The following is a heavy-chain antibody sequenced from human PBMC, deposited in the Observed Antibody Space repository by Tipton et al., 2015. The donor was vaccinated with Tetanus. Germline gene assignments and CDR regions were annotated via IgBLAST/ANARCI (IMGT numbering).Heavy chain of an antibody. V-gene: IGHV3-23*01. CDR2: ISGSGGST. CDR3: ARDAGGPYGDYATFDY. D-gene: IGHD4-17*01. Sequence: AVSGFTFSNYWMSWVRQAPGKGLEWVSAISGSGGSTYYADSVKGRFTISRDNSKNTLYLQMNSLRAEDTAVYYCARDAGGPYGDYATFDYWGQGTLVTVSS. CDR1: GFTFSNYW. J-gene: IGHJ4*02.